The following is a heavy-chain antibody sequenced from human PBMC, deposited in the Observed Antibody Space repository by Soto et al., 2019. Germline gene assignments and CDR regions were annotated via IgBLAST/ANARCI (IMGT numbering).Heavy chain of an antibody. CDR1: GDRFSDYW. CDR3: ARHRRAIVATTDPLHI. V-gene: IGHV5-51*01. Sequence: GESLKISCQVSGDRFSDYWIAWVRQTPEKGLQWMGIIHPDDSETRYSPSFQGRVTISADKSTATAYLQWSSLKSSDTAIYYCARHRRAIVATTDPLHIWGQGTMVTVSS. CDR2: IHPDDSET. J-gene: IGHJ3*02. D-gene: IGHD1-26*01.